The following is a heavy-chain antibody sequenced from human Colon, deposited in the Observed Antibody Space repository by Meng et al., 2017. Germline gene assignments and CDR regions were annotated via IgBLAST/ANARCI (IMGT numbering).Heavy chain of an antibody. D-gene: IGHD6-25*01. CDR1: CYSYG. CDR2: VNYYNGDT. J-gene: IGHJ5*02. V-gene: IGHV1-18*01. Sequence: QGQWVQSEAEVKNPGASVKFACKVSCYSYGLSGVRQTPGQGLEWMGCVNYYNGDTDYPQKFQGRLTMTTDTSASTAYMELRSLTSDDTAVYYCAKADVLAASHPWGQGTLVTVSS. CDR3: AKADVLAASHP.